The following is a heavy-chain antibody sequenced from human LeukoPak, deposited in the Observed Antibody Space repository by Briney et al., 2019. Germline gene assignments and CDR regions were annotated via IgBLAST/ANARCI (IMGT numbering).Heavy chain of an antibody. CDR2: ISSSSSYI. CDR1: GFTVSSNY. J-gene: IGHJ5*02. V-gene: IGHV3-21*01. CDR3: ARDPSSGYL. D-gene: IGHD3-22*01. Sequence: GGSLRLSCAAAGFTVSSNYMSWVRQAPGKGLEWVSSISSSSSYIYYADSVKGRFTISRDNAKNSLYLQMNSLRAEDTAVYYCARDPSSGYLWGQGTLVTVSS.